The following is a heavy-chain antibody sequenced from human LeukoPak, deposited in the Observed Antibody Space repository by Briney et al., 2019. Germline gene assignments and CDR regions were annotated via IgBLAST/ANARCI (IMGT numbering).Heavy chain of an antibody. Sequence: SETLSLTCTVSGGSISNGNHYWAWIRQPPGKGLESIGKIHYSGNAYYNPSLKSRVTISVDASRNQVSLKLNSVTAGDTAVYYCASGYSTTLDFWGQGTLVTVSS. CDR2: IHYSGNA. CDR1: GGSISNGNHY. J-gene: IGHJ4*02. CDR3: ASGYSTTLDF. V-gene: IGHV4-39*01. D-gene: IGHD6-13*01.